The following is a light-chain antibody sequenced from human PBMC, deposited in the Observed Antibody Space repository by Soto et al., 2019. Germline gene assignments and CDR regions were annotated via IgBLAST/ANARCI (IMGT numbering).Light chain of an antibody. J-gene: IGKJ1*01. V-gene: IGKV3-15*01. CDR3: QQYNNWPRWT. Sequence: ELVLTRSPATLSLSAVERATLSCRASPSVTNFLAWYQQKPGQAPRLLIYGASTRATGIPARFSGSGSGTEFTLTISSLQSEDFAVYYCQQYNNWPRWTFGQGTKVDI. CDR1: PSVTNF. CDR2: GAS.